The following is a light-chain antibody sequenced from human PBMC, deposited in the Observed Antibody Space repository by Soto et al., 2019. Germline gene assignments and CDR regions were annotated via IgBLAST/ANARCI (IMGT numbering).Light chain of an antibody. Sequence: QSVLTQPASVSGSPGQSITISCTGTSSDVGGNIYVSWYHQLPGKVLKLMIYDVTNRPSGVSIRFSGSKSGNTASLIISVLQDEDEADYHCSSYTSTSTYVFGTGTKVTVL. CDR2: DVT. V-gene: IGLV2-14*01. CDR3: SSYTSTSTYV. CDR1: SSDVGGNIY. J-gene: IGLJ1*01.